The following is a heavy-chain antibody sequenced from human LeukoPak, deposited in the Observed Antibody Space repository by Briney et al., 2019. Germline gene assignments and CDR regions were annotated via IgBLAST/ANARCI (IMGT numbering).Heavy chain of an antibody. CDR1: GGTFSSYA. V-gene: IGHV1-69*13. J-gene: IGHJ6*03. D-gene: IGHD5-18*01. Sequence: ASVKVSFKASGGTFSSYAISWVRQAPGQGLEWMGGIIPIFGTANYAQKFQGRVTITADESTSTAYMELSSLRSEDTAVYYCARAVVQLWLGQGNYYYMDVWGKGTTVTISS. CDR2: IIPIFGTA. CDR3: ARAVVQLWLGQGNYYYMDV.